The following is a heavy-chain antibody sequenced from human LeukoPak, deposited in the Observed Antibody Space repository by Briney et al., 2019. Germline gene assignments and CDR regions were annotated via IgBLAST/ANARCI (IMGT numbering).Heavy chain of an antibody. CDR2: IIPIFGTA. D-gene: IGHD3-10*01. CDR3: ARGVRITMVRGGLTNWFDP. J-gene: IGHJ5*02. Sequence: SVKVSCKASGGTFSSYAISWVRQAPGQGLEWMGGIIPIFGTANYAQKFQGRVTITADESTSTAYMELSSLRSEDTAVYYCARGVRITMVRGGLTNWFDPWGQGTLVTVSS. CDR1: GGTFSSYA. V-gene: IGHV1-69*13.